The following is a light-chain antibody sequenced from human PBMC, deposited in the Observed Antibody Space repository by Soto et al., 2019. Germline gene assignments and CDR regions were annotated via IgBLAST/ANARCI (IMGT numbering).Light chain of an antibody. Sequence: QSVLTQPASVSGSPGQSITISCTGTSSDVGGYDYVSWYQQHPGKAPKLLIYEVSNRPSGVSNRFSGSKSGNTASLTISGLQAEDEADYYCNSYTSSGTPFVGTGTKVTV. CDR2: EVS. J-gene: IGLJ1*01. V-gene: IGLV2-14*01. CDR1: SSDVGGYDY. CDR3: NSYTSSGTPF.